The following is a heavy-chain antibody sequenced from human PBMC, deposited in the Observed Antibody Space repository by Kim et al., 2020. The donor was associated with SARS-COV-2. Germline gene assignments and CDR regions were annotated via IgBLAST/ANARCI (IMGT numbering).Heavy chain of an antibody. V-gene: IGHV4-59*01. CDR3: AREDRGYSYGYGFDY. D-gene: IGHD5-18*01. Sequence: PALTSRVTISVDTSKNQFSRKLSSVTAADTAVYYCAREDRGYSYGYGFDYWGQGTLVTVSS. J-gene: IGHJ4*02.